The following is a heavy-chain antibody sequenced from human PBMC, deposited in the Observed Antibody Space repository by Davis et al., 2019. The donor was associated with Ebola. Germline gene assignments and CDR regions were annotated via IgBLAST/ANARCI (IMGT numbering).Heavy chain of an antibody. Sequence: GGSLRLSCAVSGFTVSSTYMSWVRQAPGKGLEWVSVLFSGGSTYYADSVKGRFTISRDISKNTLYLQMNSLRAEDTAVYYCARGITIVQGVTLNYFDYWGQGTLVTVSS. CDR1: GFTVSSTY. V-gene: IGHV3-53*01. J-gene: IGHJ4*02. CDR2: LFSGGST. CDR3: ARGITIVQGVTLNYFDY. D-gene: IGHD3-10*01.